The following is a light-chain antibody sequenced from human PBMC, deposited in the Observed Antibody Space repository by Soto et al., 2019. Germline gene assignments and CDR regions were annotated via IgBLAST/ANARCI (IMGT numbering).Light chain of an antibody. V-gene: IGKV1-33*01. CDR3: QQYDNLPLT. CDR2: HAS. J-gene: IGKJ4*01. Sequence: DIQMTQSPSSLSAYVGDRVTITCQASQDISSYLSWFQQKPGKAPKLLIYHASILEIGAPSRFSGGGSGTDFTFTISSLQPEDIATYYCQQYDNLPLTFGGGTKVEIK. CDR1: QDISSY.